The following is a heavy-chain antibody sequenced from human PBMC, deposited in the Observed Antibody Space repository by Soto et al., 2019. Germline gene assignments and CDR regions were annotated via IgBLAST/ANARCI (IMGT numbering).Heavy chain of an antibody. Sequence: GGSLRLSCAASGFTFSSYAMSWVRQAPGKGLEWVSAISGSGGSTYYADSVKGRFTISRDNSKNTLYLQMNSLRAEDTAVYYCAKDRPDYDFWSGYYTGFFDYWGQGTLVTVSS. V-gene: IGHV3-23*01. CDR3: AKDRPDYDFWSGYYTGFFDY. CDR1: GFTFSSYA. CDR2: ISGSGGST. D-gene: IGHD3-3*01. J-gene: IGHJ4*02.